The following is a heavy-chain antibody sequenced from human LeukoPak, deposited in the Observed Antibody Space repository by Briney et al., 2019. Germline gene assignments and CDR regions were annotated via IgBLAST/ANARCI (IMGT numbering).Heavy chain of an antibody. Sequence: GGSLRLSCAASGCIFSSYGMHWIRQAPGKGLERVALISHAGSNEYYAASVKGRFTISRDNSNNEFYLQMDSLRPEDTAVYYCARGGAPAVYFDYWGQGALVTVSS. CDR2: ISHAGSNE. CDR1: GCIFSSYG. CDR3: ARGGAPAVYFDY. V-gene: IGHV3-30*03. D-gene: IGHD1-26*01. J-gene: IGHJ4*02.